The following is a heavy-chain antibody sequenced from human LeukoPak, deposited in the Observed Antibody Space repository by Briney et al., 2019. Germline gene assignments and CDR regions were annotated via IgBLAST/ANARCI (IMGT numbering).Heavy chain of an antibody. CDR1: GGTFSSYA. CDR2: IIPIFGTA. CDR3: ASSYYYDSSGYYL. J-gene: IGHJ5*02. D-gene: IGHD3-22*01. Sequence: SVKVSCKASGGTFSSYAISWVRQAPGQGLEWMGGIIPIFGTANYAQKFQGRVTITTDESTSTAYMELSSLRSEGTAVYYCASSYYYDSSGYYLWGQGTLVTVSS. V-gene: IGHV1-69*05.